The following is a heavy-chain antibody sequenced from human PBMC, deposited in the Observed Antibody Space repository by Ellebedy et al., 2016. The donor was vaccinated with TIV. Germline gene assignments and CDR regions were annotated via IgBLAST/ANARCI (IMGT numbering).Heavy chain of an antibody. CDR1: GGSISSTNW. CDR2: ISHSGST. Sequence: MPGGSLRLSCAVSGGSISSTNWWTWARQPPGKGLEWTGEISHSGSTNYNPSLTSRVTISVYKSKNQVSLKLSSVTAADTAVYYCARRQAYGDYEYAFDIWGQGTMVTVPS. V-gene: IGHV4-4*02. J-gene: IGHJ3*02. D-gene: IGHD4-17*01. CDR3: ARRQAYGDYEYAFDI.